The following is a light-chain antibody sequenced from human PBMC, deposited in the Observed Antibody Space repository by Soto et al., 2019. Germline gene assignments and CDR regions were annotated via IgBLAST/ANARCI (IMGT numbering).Light chain of an antibody. CDR3: HQYDNSPWT. V-gene: IGKV3-15*01. CDR1: QGVSSN. J-gene: IGKJ1*01. Sequence: EIVMTQSPATLSVSPGERATLSCRASQGVSSNLAWYQQKPGQAPRLLIYGASTRATGIPARFSGSGSGTDFTLTISRLDPEDFAVYYCHQYDNSPWTFGQGTKVDIK. CDR2: GAS.